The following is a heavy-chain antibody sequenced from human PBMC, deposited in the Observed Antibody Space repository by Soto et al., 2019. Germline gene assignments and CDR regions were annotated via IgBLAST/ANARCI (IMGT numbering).Heavy chain of an antibody. V-gene: IGHV4-59*12. J-gene: IGHJ6*03. CDR3: ARGGISHWAYFYYMDV. CDR1: GGSLSGYC. Sequence: PSETLSLTCTVSGGSLSGYCWSWIRQPPEMALEYIGDVYYLGSTNYNPSLKSQLTMSVDTSKNQFSLTLNSVTAADTATYYCARGGISHWAYFYYMDVWDRGTTVTVSS. D-gene: IGHD2-21*01. CDR2: VYYLGST.